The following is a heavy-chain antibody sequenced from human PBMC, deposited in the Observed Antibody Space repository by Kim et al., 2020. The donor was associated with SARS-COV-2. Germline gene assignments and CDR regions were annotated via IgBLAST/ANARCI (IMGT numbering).Heavy chain of an antibody. CDR3: ARGNRDPYYYGSGSYYDIGNWFER. J-gene: IGHJ5*02. CDR1: GFTVSSNY. D-gene: IGHD3-10*01. V-gene: IGHV3-53*04. Sequence: GGSLRLSCAASGFTVSSNYMSWVRQAPGKGLEWVSVIYSGGSTYYADSVTGRFTISRHNSKNTLSLKMNSLRAEDTAVYYCARGNRDPYYYGSGSYYDIGNWFERWGQGTLVTVSS. CDR2: IYSGGST.